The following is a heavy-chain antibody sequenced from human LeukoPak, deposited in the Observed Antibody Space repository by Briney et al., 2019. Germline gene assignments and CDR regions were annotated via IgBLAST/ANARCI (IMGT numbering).Heavy chain of an antibody. Sequence: SETLSLTCTVSGGSISSSSYYWGWIRQPPGKGLKWIGSIYYNGSTYYNPSLKSRVTISVDTAKNQFSLRLSSVTAADTAVYYCARSACSGGTCYSERGAFDIWGQGTMVTVSS. CDR1: GGSISSSSYY. V-gene: IGHV4-39*07. CDR2: IYYNGST. J-gene: IGHJ3*02. D-gene: IGHD2-15*01. CDR3: ARSACSGGTCYSERGAFDI.